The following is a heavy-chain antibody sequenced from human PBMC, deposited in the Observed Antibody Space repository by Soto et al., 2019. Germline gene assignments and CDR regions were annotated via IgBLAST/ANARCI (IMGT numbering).Heavy chain of an antibody. CDR1: GGSISRGGYS. CDR3: ARDLDYYGRDV. Sequence: SETLPLTCAVSGGSISRGGYSWSWIRQPPGKGLEWIGYIYHSGSTYYNPSLKSRVTISVDRSKNQFSLKLSSVTAADTAVYYCARDLDYYGRDVWGQGTTVTVSS. CDR2: IYHSGST. J-gene: IGHJ6*02. V-gene: IGHV4-30-2*01.